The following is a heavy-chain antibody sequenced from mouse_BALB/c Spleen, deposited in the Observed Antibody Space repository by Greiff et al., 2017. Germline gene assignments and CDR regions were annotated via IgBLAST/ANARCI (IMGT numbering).Heavy chain of an antibody. V-gene: IGHV5-17*02. Sequence: DVMLVESGGGLVQPGGSRKLSCAASGFTFSSFGMHWVRQAPEKGLEWVAYISSGSSTIYYADTVKGRFTISRDNPKNTLFLQMTSLRSEDTAMYYCARSNYRYDGGMDYWGQGTSVTVSS. CDR1: GFTFSSFG. CDR2: ISSGSSTI. J-gene: IGHJ4*01. D-gene: IGHD2-14*01. CDR3: ARSNYRYDGGMDY.